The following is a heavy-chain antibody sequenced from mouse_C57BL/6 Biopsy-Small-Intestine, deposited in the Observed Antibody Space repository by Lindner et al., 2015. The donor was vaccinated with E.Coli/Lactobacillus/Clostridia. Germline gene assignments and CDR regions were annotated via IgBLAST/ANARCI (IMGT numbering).Heavy chain of an antibody. J-gene: IGHJ4*01. CDR3: ARRGVTPPYAMDY. CDR1: EYEFPSHD. Sequence: VQLQESGGGLVQPGESLKLSCESNEYEFPSHDMSWVRKTPEKRLELVAAINSDGGSTYYPDTMERQFIISRDNTKKTLYLQMSSLRSEDTALYYCARRGVTPPYAMDYWGQGTSVTVSS. D-gene: IGHD2-3*01. CDR2: INSDGGST. V-gene: IGHV5-2*01.